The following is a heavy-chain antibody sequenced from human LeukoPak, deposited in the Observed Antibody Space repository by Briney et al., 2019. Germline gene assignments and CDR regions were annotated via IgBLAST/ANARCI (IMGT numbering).Heavy chain of an antibody. CDR2: IYTSGST. CDR3: ARASSGSYYYFDY. Sequence: SETLSLTCTVSGGSISSYSWNWIRQPAGKGLEWIGRIYTSGSTNYNPSLKSRVTMSVDTSKNQFSLKLSSVTAADMAIYHCARASSGSYYYFDYWGQGTLVTVSS. CDR1: GGSISSYS. D-gene: IGHD3-22*01. V-gene: IGHV4-4*07. J-gene: IGHJ4*02.